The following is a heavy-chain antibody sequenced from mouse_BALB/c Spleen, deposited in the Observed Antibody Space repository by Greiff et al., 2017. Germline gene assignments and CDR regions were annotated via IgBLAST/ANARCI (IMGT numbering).Heavy chain of an antibody. CDR3: ARSTTVVAGAMDY. CDR1: GFTFSSFG. V-gene: IGHV5-17*02. J-gene: IGHJ4*01. D-gene: IGHD1-1*01. CDR2: ISSGSSTI. Sequence: EVQLVESGGGLVKPGGSLKLSCAASGFTFSSFGMHWVRQAPEKGLEWVAYISSGSSTIYYADTVKGRFTISRDNPKNTLFLQMTSLRSEDTAMYYCARSTTVVAGAMDYWGQGTSVTVSS.